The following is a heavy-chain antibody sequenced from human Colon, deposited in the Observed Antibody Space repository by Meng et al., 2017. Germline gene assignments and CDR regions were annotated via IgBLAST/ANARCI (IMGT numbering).Heavy chain of an antibody. CDR2: IKDDASEQ. Sequence: GESLKISCGGSGFIFSNYWMSWVRQAQGKGPEWVANIKDDASEQYYVDSVKGRFTISRNNAQNSVFLQMNSLRAEDTAVYYCARRSDESGRRTIFDYWGQGKLVTVSS. V-gene: IGHV3-7*01. D-gene: IGHD3-16*01. CDR1: GFIFSNYW. CDR3: ARRSDESGRRTIFDY. J-gene: IGHJ4*02.